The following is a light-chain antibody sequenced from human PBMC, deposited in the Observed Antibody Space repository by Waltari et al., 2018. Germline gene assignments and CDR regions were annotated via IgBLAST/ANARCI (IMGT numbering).Light chain of an antibody. CDR3: CSYAGLGIYV. V-gene: IGLV2-23*02. CDR2: EVT. CDR1: SSHVGTYNL. J-gene: IGLJ1*01. Sequence: QSGLTQPASVSGSPGPSITISCTGPSSHVGTYNLFSWYQQYPGKAPKLMVYEVTKRTSGVSDRFSGSKSGNTASLTIYGLQSEDEADYYCCSYAGLGIYVFGTGTKVTVL.